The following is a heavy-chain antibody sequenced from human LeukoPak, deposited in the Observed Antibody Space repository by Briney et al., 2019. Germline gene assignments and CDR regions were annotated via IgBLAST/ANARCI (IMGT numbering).Heavy chain of an antibody. Sequence: GGSLRLSCAASGFTFSSYWMHWVRQAPGKGLEWVSSISSTTSYIFYADSVKGRFTISRDNAKNSLYLQMTSLRAEDTAVYYCARPLSSGSPQGLPTSPHLDYWGQGTLVTVSS. CDR1: GFTFSSYW. D-gene: IGHD3-10*01. V-gene: IGHV3-21*01. CDR3: ARPLSSGSPQGLPTSPHLDY. CDR2: ISSTTSYI. J-gene: IGHJ4*02.